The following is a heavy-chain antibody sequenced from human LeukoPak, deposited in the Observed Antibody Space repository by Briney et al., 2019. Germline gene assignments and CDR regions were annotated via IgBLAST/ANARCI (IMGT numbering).Heavy chain of an antibody. CDR2: PNPNSGDT. Sequence: ASVKVSCKASGYTFTDYYMHWVRQAPGQGLEWMGWPNPNSGDTNYAQKFQGRVSMTRDTSISTAYMDLSDLRSDDTAMYYCARGRNIEMTTMSGGSDYWGQGTLVAVSS. V-gene: IGHV1-2*02. CDR3: ARGRNIEMTTMSGGSDY. J-gene: IGHJ4*02. D-gene: IGHD5-24*01. CDR1: GYTFTDYY.